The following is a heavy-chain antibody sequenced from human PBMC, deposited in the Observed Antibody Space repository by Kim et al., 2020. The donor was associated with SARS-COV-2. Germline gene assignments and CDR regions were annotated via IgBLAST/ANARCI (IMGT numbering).Heavy chain of an antibody. D-gene: IGHD5-12*01. Sequence: ASVKVSCKASGYTLTRYDINWVRQATGQGLEWMGWINPNNGNTGYAQKFQGRVTMTRNTSISTAYMELSSLRSEDTAVYYCARSIVATDGGGWMSDYWGQGTLVTVSS. J-gene: IGHJ4*02. V-gene: IGHV1-8*01. CDR2: INPNNGNT. CDR3: ARSIVATDGGGWMSDY. CDR1: GYTLTRYD.